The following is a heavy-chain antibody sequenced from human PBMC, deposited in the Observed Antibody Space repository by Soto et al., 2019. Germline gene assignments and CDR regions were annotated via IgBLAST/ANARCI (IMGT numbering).Heavy chain of an antibody. CDR2: IESNTDNGTT. Sequence: EVQLVESGGGLVKPGGSLRLSCAASGFTFSNAWMNWVRQAPGKGLEWVGRIESNTDNGTTEYAAPVKGRFTISRDDSKHTLYLEMNSLKTEDTAIYYCTTHWGAYTSGWPWGQGTLVTVSS. V-gene: IGHV3-15*07. D-gene: IGHD6-19*01. CDR1: GFTFSNAW. CDR3: TTHWGAYTSGWP. J-gene: IGHJ5*02.